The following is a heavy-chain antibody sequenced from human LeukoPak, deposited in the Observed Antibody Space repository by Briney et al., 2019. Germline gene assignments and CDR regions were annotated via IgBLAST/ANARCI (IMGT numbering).Heavy chain of an antibody. CDR2: ITISSTYI. Sequence: GGSLRLSCAASGFTFSSYNMIWVRQAPGKGLEWVPSITISSTYIYYADSVKGRFTISRDNAKNSLYLQMNSLRAEDTAVYYCAREEAYCAGDCSPAWGQGTLVTVSS. CDR1: GFTFSSYN. V-gene: IGHV3-21*01. CDR3: AREEAYCAGDCSPA. D-gene: IGHD2-21*02. J-gene: IGHJ5*02.